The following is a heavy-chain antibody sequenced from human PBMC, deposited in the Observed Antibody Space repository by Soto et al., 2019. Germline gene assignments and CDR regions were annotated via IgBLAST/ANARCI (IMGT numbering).Heavy chain of an antibody. CDR2: ISAHNGNT. V-gene: IGHV1-18*01. CDR1: GYTFTSYG. D-gene: IGHD1-1*01. CDR3: ARGRYGDY. Sequence: QVHLVQSGAEVKKPGASVKVSCKASGYTFTSYGITWVRQAPGQGLEWMGWISAHNGNTDYAQKLQGRVIVTRDTATSTAYMELRSLRSDGTAVDYCARGRYGDYWGQGALVTVSS. J-gene: IGHJ4*02.